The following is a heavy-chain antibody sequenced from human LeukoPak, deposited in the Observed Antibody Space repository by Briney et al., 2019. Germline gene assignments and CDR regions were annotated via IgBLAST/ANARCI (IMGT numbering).Heavy chain of an antibody. V-gene: IGHV1-2*02. CDR2: INPNSGGT. Sequence: ASVNVSCKASVYTFTVYYMHWVRQAPGQGLEWMGWINPNSGGTNYAQKFQGRVTMTRDTSISTAYMELSRLRSDDTAVYYCARRIAAAGINWFDPWGQGTLVTVSS. CDR1: VYTFTVYY. CDR3: ARRIAAAGINWFDP. D-gene: IGHD6-13*01. J-gene: IGHJ5*02.